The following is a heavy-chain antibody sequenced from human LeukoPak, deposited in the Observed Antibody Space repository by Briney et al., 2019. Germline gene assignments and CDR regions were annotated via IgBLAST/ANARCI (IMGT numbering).Heavy chain of an antibody. CDR2: IHPGNSDT. V-gene: IGHV5-51*01. J-gene: IGHJ4*02. CDR3: ARRLRPTAFDY. CDR1: GYTFTKYW. D-gene: IGHD3-3*01. Sequence: GESLKISCKGSGYTFTKYWIGWVRQMPGKGLEWMGIIHPGNSDTKYSPSFQGHVAISADKSITTAYLQWGSLKASDTAMYYCARRLRPTAFDYWGQGTLVTVSS.